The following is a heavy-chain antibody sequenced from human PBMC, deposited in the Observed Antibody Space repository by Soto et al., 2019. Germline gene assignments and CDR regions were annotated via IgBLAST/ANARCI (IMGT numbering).Heavy chain of an antibody. CDR1: GYTFTGYY. CDR2: INPNSGGT. CDR3: ARDSHYYDSRAGGFDP. V-gene: IGHV1-2*02. Sequence: QVQLVQSGAEVKQPGASVKVSCKASGYTFTGYYMHWVRQAPGQGLEWMGWINPNSGGTNYAQKFQGRVTMTRDTSISTAYMELSRLRSDDTAVYYCARDSHYYDSRAGGFDPWGQGTLVTVSS. J-gene: IGHJ5*02. D-gene: IGHD3-22*01.